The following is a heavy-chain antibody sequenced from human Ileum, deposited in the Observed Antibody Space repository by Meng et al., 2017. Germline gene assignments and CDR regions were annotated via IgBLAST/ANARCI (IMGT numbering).Heavy chain of an antibody. CDR2: IYYGGST. J-gene: IGHJ4*02. Sequence: QLRLQESGPGRVKPSETRSHTCSGASGSFTNNNYYWVWIRRPPGKGLEWIGSIYYGGSTYYNPSLKSRVTISVDTSTNQFSLKLISVTAADTAVYYCARRAHYGDPPRWGQGTLVTVSS. D-gene: IGHD4-17*01. V-gene: IGHV4-39*01. CDR1: SGSFTNNNYY. CDR3: ARRAHYGDPPR.